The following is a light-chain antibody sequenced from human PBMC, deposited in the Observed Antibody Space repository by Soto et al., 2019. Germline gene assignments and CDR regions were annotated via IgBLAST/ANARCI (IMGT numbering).Light chain of an antibody. Sequence: EIVVTQSPATLSVSPGERATLSCRASQSVGTNLAWYQQRPGQVPRLLIYGASTRAAGMSARFSGSGSGTEFTLTISSLQSEDFATYYCQQADSFPWTFGQGTKVEIK. V-gene: IGKV3-15*01. CDR1: QSVGTN. J-gene: IGKJ1*01. CDR2: GAS. CDR3: QQADSFPWT.